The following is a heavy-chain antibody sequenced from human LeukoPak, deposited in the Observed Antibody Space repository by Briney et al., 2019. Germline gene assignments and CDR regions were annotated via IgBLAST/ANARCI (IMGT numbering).Heavy chain of an antibody. CDR1: GGSISSSGYS. J-gene: IGHJ4*02. V-gene: IGHV4-31*11. Sequence: SQTLSLTCAVSGGSISSSGYSWSWIRQPPGKGLEWIGYIYYSGSTYYNPSLKSRVTISVDTSKNQFSLKLSSVTAADTAVYYCARVLRSSGSPDYWGQGTLVTVSS. D-gene: IGHD3-22*01. CDR3: ARVLRSSGSPDY. CDR2: IYYSGST.